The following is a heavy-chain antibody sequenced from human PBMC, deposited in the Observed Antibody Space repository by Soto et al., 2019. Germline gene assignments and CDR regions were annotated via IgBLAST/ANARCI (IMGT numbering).Heavy chain of an antibody. CDR2: IVVGSGNT. V-gene: IGHV1-58*02. CDR1: GGTFSSYT. D-gene: IGHD6-19*01. J-gene: IGHJ6*02. Sequence: SVKVSCKASGGTFSSYTISWVRQAPGQGLEWMGRIVVGSGNTNYAQKFQERVTITRDMSTSTAYMELSSLRSEDTAVYYCAADAAVAGNYYYYYGMDVWGQGTTVTVSS. CDR3: AADAAVAGNYYYYYGMDV.